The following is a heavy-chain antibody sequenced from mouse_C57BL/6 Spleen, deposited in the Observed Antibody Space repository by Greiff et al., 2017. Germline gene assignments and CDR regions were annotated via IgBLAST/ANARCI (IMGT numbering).Heavy chain of an antibody. J-gene: IGHJ4*01. CDR3: ARDSSNYYDSSYYAMDY. D-gene: IGHD1-1*01. Sequence: EVMLVESEGGLVQPGSSMKLSCTASGFTFSDYYMAWVRQVPEKGLEWVANINYDGSSTYYLDSLKSRFIISRDNAKNILYLQMSSLKSEDTATXYWARDSSNYYDSSYYAMDYWGQGTSVTVSS. CDR2: INYDGSST. CDR1: GFTFSDYY. V-gene: IGHV5-16*01.